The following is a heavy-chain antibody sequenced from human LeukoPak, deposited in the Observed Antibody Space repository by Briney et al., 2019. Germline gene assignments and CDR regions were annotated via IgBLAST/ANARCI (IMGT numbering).Heavy chain of an antibody. CDR2: IWKDGSDE. V-gene: IGHV3-33*01. D-gene: IGHD3-3*01. CDR1: GFTFGDFG. CDR3: AREEAFQLEASLDQ. J-gene: IGHJ4*02. Sequence: PGGSLRLSCAAAGFTFGDFGMHWVRQAPGKGLEWVALIWKDGSDEFYADSVKGRFTISRDNSRNTLSLQMNSLRGEDTAVYYCAREEAFQLEASLDQWGQGTLVTASS.